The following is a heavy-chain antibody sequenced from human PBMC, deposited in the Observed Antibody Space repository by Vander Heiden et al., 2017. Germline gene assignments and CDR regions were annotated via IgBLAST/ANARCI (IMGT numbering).Heavy chain of an antibody. D-gene: IGHD5-12*01. V-gene: IGHV3-23*01. CDR3: VRDGYNWIPFDI. J-gene: IGHJ3*02. CDR1: AFTLTAYA. Sequence: EVQVLESGGAFVQPRCSLRPSRAYSAFTLTAYAMHWVRQAPGKCLEWVSSISGTGASTYYADSVKGRITISRDTAKNTLFLQMNTLRAEDTALYYCVRDGYNWIPFDIWSQGTMVAVSS. CDR2: ISGTGAST.